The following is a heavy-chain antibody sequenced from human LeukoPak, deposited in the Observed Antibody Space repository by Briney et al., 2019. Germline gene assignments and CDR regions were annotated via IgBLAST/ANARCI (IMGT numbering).Heavy chain of an antibody. CDR2: ISGDGGST. Sequence: GGSLRLSCAASGFTFDDYAMHWVRQAPGKGLEWVSLISGDGGSTYYAESVKGPFTISRDNSKNSLYLQMNTLRTEDTALYHCAKDRGWYDYWGQGTLVTVSS. J-gene: IGHJ4*02. CDR3: AKDRGWYDY. V-gene: IGHV3-43*02. CDR1: GFTFDDYA. D-gene: IGHD6-19*01.